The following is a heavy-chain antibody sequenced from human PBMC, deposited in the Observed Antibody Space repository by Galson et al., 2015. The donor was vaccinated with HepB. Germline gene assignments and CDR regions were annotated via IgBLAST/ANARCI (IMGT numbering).Heavy chain of an antibody. D-gene: IGHD2-21*02. CDR1: GFTFDDYG. CDR3: ARGGVVTAPYYFDY. J-gene: IGHJ4*02. V-gene: IGHV3-20*04. Sequence: SLRLPCAASGFTFDDYGMSWVRQTPGKGLEWVSGINWNGGTRRYADSVKGRVTISRDNAKNSLYLQMNSLRDEDTALYYCARGGVVTAPYYFDYWGQGTLVTVSS. CDR2: INWNGGTR.